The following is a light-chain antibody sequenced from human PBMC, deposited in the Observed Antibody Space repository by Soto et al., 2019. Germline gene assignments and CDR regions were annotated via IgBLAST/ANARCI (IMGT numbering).Light chain of an antibody. J-gene: IGLJ2*01. V-gene: IGLV2-14*01. CDR2: AVS. Sequence: QSVLTQPASVSGSPGQSITISCTGTSSDVGGYNYVSWYQQHPGKAPKLMIYAVSNRPSGVSNRFSGSKSDNTASLTISGLQAEDEAEYYCSSYTSSSTLVFGGGTRSPS. CDR1: SSDVGGYNY. CDR3: SSYTSSSTLV.